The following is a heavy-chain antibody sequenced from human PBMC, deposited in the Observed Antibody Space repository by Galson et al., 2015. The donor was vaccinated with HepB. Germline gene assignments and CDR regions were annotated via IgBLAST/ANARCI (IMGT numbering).Heavy chain of an antibody. CDR2: ISGSGGST. CDR1: GFTFSSYA. J-gene: IGHJ5*02. CDR3: AKTHRTLYGDYAPNWFDP. D-gene: IGHD4-17*01. V-gene: IGHV3-23*01. Sequence: SLRLSCAASGFTFSSYAMSWVRQAPGKGLEWVSAISGSGGSTYYADSVKGRFTISRDNSKNTLYLQMNSLRAEDTAVYYCAKTHRTLYGDYAPNWFDPWGQGTLVTVSS.